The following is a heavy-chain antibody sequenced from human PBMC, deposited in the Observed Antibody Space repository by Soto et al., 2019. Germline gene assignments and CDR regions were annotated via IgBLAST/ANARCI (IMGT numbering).Heavy chain of an antibody. J-gene: IGHJ6*02. Sequence: GESLKISCRGSGYSFTSYWIGWVRQMPGKGLEWMGIIYPGDSDTRYSPSFQGQVTISADKSISTAYLQWSSLEASDTAMYYCARAPGSGSYYYYYYGMDVWGQETTVTVSS. CDR2: IYPGDSDT. CDR1: GYSFTSYW. V-gene: IGHV5-51*01. CDR3: ARAPGSGSYYYYYYGMDV. D-gene: IGHD3-10*01.